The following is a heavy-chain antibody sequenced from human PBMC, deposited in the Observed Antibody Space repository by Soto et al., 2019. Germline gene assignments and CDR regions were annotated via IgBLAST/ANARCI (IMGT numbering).Heavy chain of an antibody. D-gene: IGHD1-20*01. J-gene: IGHJ2*01. CDR1: GFPFSTYS. Sequence: QVHLAESGGGVVQPGRSLRLSCIASGFPFSTYSIHWVRQAPGRGLEWLAVISFDGKVKYYADTVKGRFTVSRDNFQDTVFMEMNSLRTEYTSIYDCAKEFSGYKWFFDLWGRGTLVTVSS. CDR2: ISFDGKVK. V-gene: IGHV3-30*18. CDR3: AKEFSGYKWFFDL.